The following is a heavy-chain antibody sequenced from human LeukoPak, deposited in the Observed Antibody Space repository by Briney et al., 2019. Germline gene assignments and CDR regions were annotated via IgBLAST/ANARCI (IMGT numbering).Heavy chain of an antibody. J-gene: IGHJ4*02. CDR3: ANGGSIAVATPLDY. V-gene: IGHV3-21*04. D-gene: IGHD6-19*01. Sequence: GGSLRLSCAASGFTFSSYSMNWIRQAPGKGLEWVSSISSSSSYIYYADSVKGRFTISRDNSKNTLYLQMNSLRAEDTAVYYCANGGSIAVATPLDYWGQGTLVTVSS. CDR1: GFTFSSYS. CDR2: ISSSSSYI.